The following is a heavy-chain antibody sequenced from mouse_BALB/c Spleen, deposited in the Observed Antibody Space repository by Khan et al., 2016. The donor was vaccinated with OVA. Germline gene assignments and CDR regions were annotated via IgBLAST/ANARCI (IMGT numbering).Heavy chain of an antibody. J-gene: IGHJ3*01. CDR2: IHPSNGYT. CDR3: VREGAYYRNDGGFAY. D-gene: IGHD2-14*01. CDR1: GYTFTSYT. Sequence: QVQLQQSGAELARPGASVKMSCKASGYTFTSYTIHWIKLRPGQGLEWIGYIHPSNGYTNYNQKFKDKATLTADKSSTTAYMQLSSLKSDDSAVYNCVREGAYYRNDGGFAYWGQGTLVTVSA. V-gene: IGHV1-4*01.